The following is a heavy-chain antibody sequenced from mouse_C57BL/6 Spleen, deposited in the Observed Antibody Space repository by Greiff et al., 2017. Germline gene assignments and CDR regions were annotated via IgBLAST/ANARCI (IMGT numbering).Heavy chain of an antibody. J-gene: IGHJ1*03. Sequence: VQLQQSGPELVKPGASVKISCKASGYTFTDYYMNWVKQSHGKSLEWIGDINPNNGGTSYNQKFKGKATLTVDKSSSTAYMELRSLTSEDSAVYYCAIYYYGSRPNWYFDVWGTGTTVTVSS. CDR1: GYTFTDYY. V-gene: IGHV1-26*01. CDR3: AIYYYGSRPNWYFDV. D-gene: IGHD1-1*01. CDR2: INPNNGGT.